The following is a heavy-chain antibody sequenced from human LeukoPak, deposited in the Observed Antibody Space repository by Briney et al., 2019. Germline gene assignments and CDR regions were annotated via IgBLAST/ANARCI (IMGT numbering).Heavy chain of an antibody. CDR1: GLTVSSNY. CDR3: ARDRRRGLFGLDAFDI. J-gene: IGHJ3*02. V-gene: IGHV3-66*01. D-gene: IGHD3-10*02. CDR2: IYSGGST. Sequence: GGSLRLSCAASGLTVSSNYMSWVRQAPGKGLEWVSVIYSGGSTYYADSVKGRFTISRDNSKNTLYLQMNSLRAEDTAVYYCARDRRRGLFGLDAFDIWGQGTMVTVSS.